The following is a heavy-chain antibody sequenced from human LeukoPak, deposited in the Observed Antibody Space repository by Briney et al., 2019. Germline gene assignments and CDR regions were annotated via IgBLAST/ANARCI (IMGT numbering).Heavy chain of an antibody. Sequence: GGSLRLSCAASGFTFSSHWMSWVRQAPGKGLEWVANIKQDGSEKCYVDSVKGRFTISRDNAKNSLYLQMNSRRAEDTAVYYCARGMDIVATIGSYYYYYMDVWGKGTTVTVSS. CDR1: GFTFSSHW. CDR2: IKQDGSEK. J-gene: IGHJ6*03. V-gene: IGHV3-7*01. CDR3: ARGMDIVATIGSYYYYYMDV. D-gene: IGHD5-12*01.